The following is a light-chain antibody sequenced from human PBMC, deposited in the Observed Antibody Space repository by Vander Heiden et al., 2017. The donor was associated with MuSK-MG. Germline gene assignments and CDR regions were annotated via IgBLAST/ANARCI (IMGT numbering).Light chain of an antibody. Sequence: SYELTQPPSVSVSPGQTASITCSGDKLGDKYACWYQQKPGQSPVLVIYQDSKRPSGIPERFSGSNSGNTATLTISGTQARDEADYYCQAWDTQHGVVFGGGTKLTVL. CDR2: QDS. CDR3: QAWDTQHGVV. J-gene: IGLJ2*01. CDR1: KLGDKY. V-gene: IGLV3-1*01.